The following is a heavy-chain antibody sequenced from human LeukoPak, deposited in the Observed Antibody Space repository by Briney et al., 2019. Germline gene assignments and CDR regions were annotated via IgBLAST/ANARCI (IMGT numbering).Heavy chain of an antibody. Sequence: ASVKVSCKASGYTFTGYYMHWVRQAPGKGLEWMGGFDPEDGETIYAQKFQGRVTMTEDTSTDTAHMELSSLRSEDTAVYYCATGVDSSGWYVLDYWGQGTLVTVSS. D-gene: IGHD6-19*01. V-gene: IGHV1-24*01. J-gene: IGHJ4*02. CDR2: FDPEDGET. CDR1: GYTFTGYY. CDR3: ATGVDSSGWYVLDY.